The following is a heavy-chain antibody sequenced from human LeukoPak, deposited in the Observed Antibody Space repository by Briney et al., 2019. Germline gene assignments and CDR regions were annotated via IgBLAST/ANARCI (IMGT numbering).Heavy chain of an antibody. CDR1: GGSINSGEYI. J-gene: IGHJ4*02. CDR3: ARGLTTDKIDY. CDR2: FHHGGRP. D-gene: IGHD1-14*01. V-gene: IGHV4-30-4*01. Sequence: SETLSLTRTVSGGSINSGEYIWAWIRQATGKGLEWIGHFHHGGRPSYNPSLKSRVTISADTSKNQFSLKLRSVSDADTAVYYCARGLTTDKIDYWGQGTLVTVSS.